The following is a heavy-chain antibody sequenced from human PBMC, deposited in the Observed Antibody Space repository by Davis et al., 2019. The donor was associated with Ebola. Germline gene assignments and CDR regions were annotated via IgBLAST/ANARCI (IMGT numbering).Heavy chain of an antibody. CDR1: GFTFSSYA. CDR3: ARTCGVGGAGMDV. Sequence: PGGSLRLSCAASGFTFSSYAMSWVRQAPGKGLEWVSSISSSSSYIYYADSVKGRFTISRDNAKNSLYLQMNSLRAEETAVYYCARTCGVGGAGMDVWGQGTTVTVSS. D-gene: IGHD2-8*01. CDR2: ISSSSSYI. J-gene: IGHJ6*02. V-gene: IGHV3-21*01.